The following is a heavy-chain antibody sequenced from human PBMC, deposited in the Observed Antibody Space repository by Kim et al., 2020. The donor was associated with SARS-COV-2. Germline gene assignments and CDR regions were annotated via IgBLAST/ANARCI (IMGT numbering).Heavy chain of an antibody. Sequence: YDPALKSRVTITVDTSKNQCSLRLSSVAAADTAVYCCARERTPATYAFAIWGQGTMVTVSS. J-gene: IGHJ3*02. CDR3: ARERTPATYAFAI. V-gene: IGHV4-31*02. D-gene: IGHD2-2*01.